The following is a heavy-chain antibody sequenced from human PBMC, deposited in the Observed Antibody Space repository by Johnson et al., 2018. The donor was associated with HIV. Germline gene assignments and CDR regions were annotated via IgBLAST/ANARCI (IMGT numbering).Heavy chain of an antibody. Sequence: VQLVESGGGLVQPGGSLRLSCAASGFTFSSYDMHWVRQATGKGLEWVSAIGTAGDTYYPGSVKGRFTISRDNAKNSLFLQMNSLRAEDTALYYCATHQPEDYYYNKYAFDIWGQGTMVTVSS. CDR2: IGTAGDT. V-gene: IGHV3-13*01. CDR3: ATHQPEDYYYNKYAFDI. CDR1: GFTFSSYD. J-gene: IGHJ3*02. D-gene: IGHD3-22*01.